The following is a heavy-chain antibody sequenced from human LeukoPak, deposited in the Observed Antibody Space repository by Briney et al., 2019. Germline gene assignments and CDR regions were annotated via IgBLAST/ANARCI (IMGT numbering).Heavy chain of an antibody. V-gene: IGHV3-48*03. CDR2: ISSSGSTI. Sequence: GGSLRLSCAASGFTFSSYEMNWVRQAPEKGLEWVSYISSSGSTIYYAGSVKGRFTISRDNAKNSLYLQMNSLRAEDTAVYYCARGARVLLWFGELPNNWFDPWGQGTLVTVSS. CDR1: GFTFSSYE. CDR3: ARGARVLLWFGELPNNWFDP. D-gene: IGHD3-10*01. J-gene: IGHJ5*02.